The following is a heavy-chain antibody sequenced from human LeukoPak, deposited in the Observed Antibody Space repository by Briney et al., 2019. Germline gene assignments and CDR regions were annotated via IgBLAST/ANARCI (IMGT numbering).Heavy chain of an antibody. V-gene: IGHV3-33*01. CDR1: GFTFSNYG. Sequence: PGGSLRLSCAASGFTFSNYGMHWVRQAPGQGLGWVALIWYDGSNQYYADSVKGRFTISRDNSKNTLYLQMNGLRAEDTAVYYCARGYSYGPPGRDAFDIWGQGTMVTVSS. J-gene: IGHJ3*02. CDR2: IWYDGSNQ. CDR3: ARGYSYGPPGRDAFDI. D-gene: IGHD5-18*01.